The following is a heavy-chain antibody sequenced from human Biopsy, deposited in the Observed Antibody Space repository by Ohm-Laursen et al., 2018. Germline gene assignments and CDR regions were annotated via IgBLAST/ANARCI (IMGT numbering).Heavy chain of an antibody. J-gene: IGHJ5*02. V-gene: IGHV1-2*02. D-gene: IGHD3-22*01. CDR2: INAKTGVT. CDR3: TRGGYYYDSLAYYYWFDP. CDR1: GYTFTGYH. Sequence: ATVKISCKASGYTFTGYHVHWVRQAPGQGLEWMGWINAKTGVTNYAQKFQGRVTMTRDTSISTAYVDLSSLRSDDTAVYYCTRGGYYYDSLAYYYWFDPWGQGTLVTVSS.